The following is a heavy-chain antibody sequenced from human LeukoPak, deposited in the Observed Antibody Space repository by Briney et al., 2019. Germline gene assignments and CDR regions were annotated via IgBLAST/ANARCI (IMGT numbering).Heavy chain of an antibody. V-gene: IGHV4-30-2*01. J-gene: IGHJ4*02. CDR3: ARRVLYSYDYFDY. D-gene: IGHD3-16*01. Sequence: PSETLSPTCTVSGGSISSGGYYWSWIRQPPGKGLEWIGYISHSGTTYYNPSFRSGVTISVDRSKNQFSLKLSSVTAADTAVYYCARRVLYSYDYFDYWGQGTLVTVSS. CDR2: ISHSGTT. CDR1: GGSISSGGYY.